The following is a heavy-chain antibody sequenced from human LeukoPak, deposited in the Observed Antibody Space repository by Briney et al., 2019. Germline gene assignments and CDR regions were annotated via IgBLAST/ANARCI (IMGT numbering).Heavy chain of an antibody. CDR1: GFTFSDYY. Sequence: GGSLRLSCAASGFTFSDYYMSWIRQAPGKGLEWVSSISSSSSYIYYADSVKGRFTISRDNAKNSLYLQMNSLRAEDTAVYYCARGMVRGGSRQIDYWGQGTLVTVSS. CDR2: ISSSSSYI. J-gene: IGHJ4*02. D-gene: IGHD3-10*01. CDR3: ARGMVRGGSRQIDY. V-gene: IGHV3-11*06.